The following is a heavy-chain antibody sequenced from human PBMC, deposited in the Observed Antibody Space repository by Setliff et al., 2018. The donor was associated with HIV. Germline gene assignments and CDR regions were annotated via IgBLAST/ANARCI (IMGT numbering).Heavy chain of an antibody. J-gene: IGHJ3*02. CDR2: IYTSGST. D-gene: IGHD1-26*01. V-gene: IGHV4-61*09. CDR3: ARDQGDTPSRGDI. Sequence: TLSLTCTVSGGSISSGSYYWSWIRQPAGKGLEWIGHIYTSGSTNYNPSLKSRVTMSVDTSKNQFSLNLNSVTAADTAVYYCARDQGDTPSRGDIWGQGTMVTVSS. CDR1: GGSISSGSYY.